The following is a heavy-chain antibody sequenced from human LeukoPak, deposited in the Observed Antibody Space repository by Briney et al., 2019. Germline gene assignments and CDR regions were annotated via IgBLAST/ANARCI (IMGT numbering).Heavy chain of an antibody. CDR2: IHPNSGGT. Sequence: ASVKVSCKASGYTFTGYYMHWVRQAPGQGLEWMGWIHPNSGGTNYAQKFQGRVTMTRDTSISTAYMELSRLRSDDTAVYYCARIRSYYDSSGYSPYWGQGTLVTVSS. D-gene: IGHD3-22*01. V-gene: IGHV1-2*02. CDR1: GYTFTGYY. CDR3: ARIRSYYDSSGYSPY. J-gene: IGHJ4*02.